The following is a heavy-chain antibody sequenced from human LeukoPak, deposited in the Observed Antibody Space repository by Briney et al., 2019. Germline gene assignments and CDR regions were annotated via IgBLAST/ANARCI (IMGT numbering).Heavy chain of an antibody. CDR1: GYTFTGYY. CDR2: INPNSGGT. D-gene: IGHD6-6*01. V-gene: IGHV1-2*02. Sequence: ASVKVSCKASGYTFTGYYMHWVRQAPGQGLEWMGWINPNSGGTNYAQKFQGRVTMTRDTSISTAYMELSRLRSDDTAVYYCALLVFHGYTSRRIAARGVDYWGQGTLVTVSS. J-gene: IGHJ4*02. CDR3: ALLVFHGYTSRRIAARGVDY.